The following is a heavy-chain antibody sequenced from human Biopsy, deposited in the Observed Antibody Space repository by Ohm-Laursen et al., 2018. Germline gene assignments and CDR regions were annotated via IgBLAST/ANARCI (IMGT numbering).Heavy chain of an antibody. Sequence: SLRLSCSASGFIFSDYGMHWVRQAPGKGLEWVSSISGSSNNIIYADSVRGRFTISRDNAKSSLYLEMNSLRSEDTAFYYCTKRRTAVRPFDSWGHGTLVTVSS. CDR1: GFIFSDYG. CDR2: ISGSSNNI. J-gene: IGHJ4*01. CDR3: TKRRTAVRPFDS. V-gene: IGHV3-9*01. D-gene: IGHD6-25*01.